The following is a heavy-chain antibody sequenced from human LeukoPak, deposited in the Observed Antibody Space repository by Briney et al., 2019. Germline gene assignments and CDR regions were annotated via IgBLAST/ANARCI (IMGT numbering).Heavy chain of an antibody. Sequence: EASVKVSCKASGYTFTNFGISWVRQAPGQGLEWLGWITTYNGNTNYAQKVQDRVTMTTDTSTSTAYMELRSLTSDDTAVYYCARRDCSSSSCHYYYHYMDVWGQGTTVTVSS. D-gene: IGHD2-2*01. CDR2: ITTYNGNT. J-gene: IGHJ6*02. V-gene: IGHV1-18*01. CDR3: ARRDCSSSSCHYYYHYMDV. CDR1: GYTFTNFG.